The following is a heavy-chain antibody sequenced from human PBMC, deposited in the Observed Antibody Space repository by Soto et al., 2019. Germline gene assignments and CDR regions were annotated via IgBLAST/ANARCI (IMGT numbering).Heavy chain of an antibody. V-gene: IGHV3-23*01. CDR3: ATIPDRGIAAALDC. Sequence: GGSLRLSCAASTFIFTNYAMSWVRQAPGEGLEWVSAISGGGGTTYYAESVKGRFSISRDNSKNTLYLHLNSLRVEDTAIYYCATIPDRGIAAALDCWGQGTLVTVSS. D-gene: IGHD6-13*01. CDR2: ISGGGGTT. J-gene: IGHJ4*02. CDR1: TFIFTNYA.